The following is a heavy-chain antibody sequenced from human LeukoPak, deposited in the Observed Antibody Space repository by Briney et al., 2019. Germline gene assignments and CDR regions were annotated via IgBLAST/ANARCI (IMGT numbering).Heavy chain of an antibody. CDR1: GFTFSSYS. CDR3: ARGKQWLESYYFDY. Sequence: PGGSLRLSCAASGFTFSSYSMNWVRQAPGKGLEWVSSISSSSSYIYYADSVKGRFTISRDNAKNSLYLQMNSLRAEDTAVYYCARGKQWLESYYFDYWGQGTLVTVSS. D-gene: IGHD6-19*01. V-gene: IGHV3-21*01. CDR2: ISSSSSYI. J-gene: IGHJ4*02.